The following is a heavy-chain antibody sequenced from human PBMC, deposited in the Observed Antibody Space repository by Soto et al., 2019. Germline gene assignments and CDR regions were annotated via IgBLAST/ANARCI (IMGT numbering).Heavy chain of an antibody. CDR2: IYYSGST. D-gene: IGHD3-10*01. J-gene: IGHJ5*02. CDR1: GGSISSYY. V-gene: IGHV4-59*06. Sequence: PSETLSLTCAVCGGSISSYYWGWIRQPPGKGLEWIGYIYYSGSTYYNPSPKSRVTISVDTSKNQFSLKLSSVTAADTAVYYCARGASYYGSGDSLAWFEPWGQGTLVTVSS. CDR3: ARGASYYGSGDSLAWFEP.